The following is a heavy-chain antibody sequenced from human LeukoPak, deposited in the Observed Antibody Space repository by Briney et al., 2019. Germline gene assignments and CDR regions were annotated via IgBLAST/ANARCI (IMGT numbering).Heavy chain of an antibody. J-gene: IGHJ4*02. V-gene: IGHV3-48*01. CDR2: TSSSSSTI. D-gene: IGHD3-3*01. Sequence: PGGSLSLSWAASGFTFSSYSMNWVRQAPGKGLEWVSYTSSSSSTIYYADSVKGRFTISRDNAKNSLYLQMNSLRAEDTAVYYCARKGYDFWSAWGQGTLVTVSS. CDR1: GFTFSSYS. CDR3: ARKGYDFWSA.